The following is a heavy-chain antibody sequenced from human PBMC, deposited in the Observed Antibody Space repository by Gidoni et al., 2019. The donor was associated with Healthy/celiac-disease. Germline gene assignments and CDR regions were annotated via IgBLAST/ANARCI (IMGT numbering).Heavy chain of an antibody. CDR1: GGTFSSYA. J-gene: IGHJ5*02. D-gene: IGHD3-3*01. V-gene: IGHV1-69*01. Sequence: QVQLVQSGAEVKKPGSSVKVSCKASGGTFSSYAISWVRQAPGQGLEWMGGIIPIFGTANYAQKFQGRVTITADESTSTAYMELSSLRSEDTAVYYCAREGITIFGVVPEHPRGWFDPWGQGTLVTVSS. CDR3: AREGITIFGVVPEHPRGWFDP. CDR2: IIPIFGTA.